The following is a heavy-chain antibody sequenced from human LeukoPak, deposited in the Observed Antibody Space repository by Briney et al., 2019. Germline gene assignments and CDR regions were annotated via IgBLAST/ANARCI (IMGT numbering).Heavy chain of an antibody. D-gene: IGHD1-26*01. CDR1: GFTFSSSW. V-gene: IGHV3-74*01. Sequence: PGGSLTLSCAASGFTFSSSWFHWVRQAPGKGLVWVSRINTDGSYTSYGDPVKGRFTISRDNAKNTLYLQMNSLRVEDTAVYYCARNLGGSSDYWGQGTLVTVSS. CDR3: ARNLGGSSDY. J-gene: IGHJ4*02. CDR2: INTDGSYT.